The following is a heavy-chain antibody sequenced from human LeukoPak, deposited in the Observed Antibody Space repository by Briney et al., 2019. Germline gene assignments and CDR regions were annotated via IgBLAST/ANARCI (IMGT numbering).Heavy chain of an antibody. D-gene: IGHD2-15*01. CDR1: GGTFSSYA. CDR3: AKEFEDIVVVVAASKGGYFDY. V-gene: IGHV1-69*06. J-gene: IGHJ4*02. CDR2: IIPIFGTA. Sequence: GSSVKVSCKASGGTFSSYAISWVRQAPGQGLEWMGGIIPIFGTANYAQKFQGRVTITADKSTSTAYMELSSLRSEDTAVYYCAKEFEDIVVVVAASKGGYFDYWGQGTLVTVSS.